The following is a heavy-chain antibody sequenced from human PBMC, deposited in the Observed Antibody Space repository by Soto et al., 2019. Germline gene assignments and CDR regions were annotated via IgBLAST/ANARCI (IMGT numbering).Heavy chain of an antibody. CDR3: AKGEVRGIIPSYFDY. D-gene: IGHD3-10*01. CDR1: GFTFSSYE. Sequence: GGSLRLSCAASGFTFSSYEMNWVRQAPGKGLEWVSYISSSGSTIYYADSVKGRFTISRDNSKNTLYLQMDSLRAEDTAVYYCAKGEVRGIIPSYFDYWGLGTLVTVSS. V-gene: IGHV3-48*03. CDR2: ISSSGSTI. J-gene: IGHJ4*02.